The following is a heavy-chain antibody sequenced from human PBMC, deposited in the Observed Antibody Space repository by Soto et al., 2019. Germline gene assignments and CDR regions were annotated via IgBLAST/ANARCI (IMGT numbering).Heavy chain of an antibody. CDR1: VYIYPSYN. J-gene: IGHJ4*02. V-gene: IGHV1-3*01. Sequence: ASVKVSCETPVYIYPSYNIHCVREAPGQRLEWMGWINVGNGNTRYSQKFQGRLTLTRDTPGNTAYLELNSLISEDTAVYYCATPQDYDGCLDSWGQGTLVTVSS. CDR2: INVGNGNT. CDR3: ATPQDYDGCLDS. D-gene: IGHD3-22*01.